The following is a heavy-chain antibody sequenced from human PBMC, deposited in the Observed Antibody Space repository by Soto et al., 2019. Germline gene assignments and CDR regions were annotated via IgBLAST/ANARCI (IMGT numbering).Heavy chain of an antibody. CDR1: GFSFRTYA. J-gene: IGHJ4*02. Sequence: EVELLESGGGLGQAGESLRLSCVGSGFSFRTYAMNWVRQSPGKGLEWVSGISAHDGSTLYADSVRGRFTISRDNSKNTLYLQMNSLRAEDTAVYYCAKDPCSSWYCKYFEYWGQGTQVTVSS. CDR3: AKDPCSSWYCKYFEY. V-gene: IGHV3-23*01. CDR2: ISAHDGST. D-gene: IGHD6-13*01.